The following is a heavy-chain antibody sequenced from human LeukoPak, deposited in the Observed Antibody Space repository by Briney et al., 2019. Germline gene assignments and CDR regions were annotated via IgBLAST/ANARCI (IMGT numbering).Heavy chain of an antibody. Sequence: TSETLSLTCAVYGGSFSGYYWSWIRQPPGKGLEWIGEINHSGSTNYNPSLKSRVTISVDTSKNQFSLKLSSVTAADTAVYYCARHGGYSSSPEYFHHWGQGTLVTVSS. J-gene: IGHJ1*01. CDR1: GGSFSGYY. D-gene: IGHD6-13*01. CDR2: INHSGST. V-gene: IGHV4-34*01. CDR3: ARHGGYSSSPEYFHH.